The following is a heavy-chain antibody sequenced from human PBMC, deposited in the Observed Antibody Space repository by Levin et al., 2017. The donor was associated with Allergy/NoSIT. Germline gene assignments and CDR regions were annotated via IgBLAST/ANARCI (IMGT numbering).Heavy chain of an antibody. CDR3: ASWAMYHYDRSAFDYFYYAMDV. D-gene: IGHD3-22*01. J-gene: IGHJ6*02. V-gene: IGHV3-21*01. Sequence: GESLKISCAASGILFCSYDMNWVRQAPGKGLEWVSSISAGGNYIYYADSVKGRFTISRDNAKNSFFLQMNSLRAEDTAVYYCASWAMYHYDRSAFDYFYYAMDVWGQGTTVTVSS. CDR1: GILFCSYD. CDR2: ISAGGNYI.